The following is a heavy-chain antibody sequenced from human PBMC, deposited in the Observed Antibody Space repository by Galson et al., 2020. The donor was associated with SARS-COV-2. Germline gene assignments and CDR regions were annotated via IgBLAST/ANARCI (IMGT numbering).Heavy chain of an antibody. CDR3: ARGLWEYNDLRGHFY. J-gene: IGHJ4*02. D-gene: IGHD1-1*01. V-gene: IGHV1-69*04. CDR1: GGPFSHYA. CDR2: IHPILGIV. Sequence: SVKVSRKPSGGPFSHYAISWVRQAPGQGLAGVGRIHPILGIVNFPQKFEGRVTITADTSTSTAYMELSSLRSEDTAVYFCARGLWEYNDLRGHFYWGQGTLVSVSS.